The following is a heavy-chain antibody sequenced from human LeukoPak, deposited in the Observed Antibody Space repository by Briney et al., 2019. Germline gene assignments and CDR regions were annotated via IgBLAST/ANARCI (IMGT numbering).Heavy chain of an antibody. Sequence: GGSLRLSCAASGFTFDDYAMPWVRQAPGKGLEWVSGISWNSGSIGYADSVKGRFTISRDNAKNSLYLQMNSLRAEDTALYYCAKDGDYYDSSGVIDYWGQGTLVTVSS. J-gene: IGHJ4*02. CDR2: ISWNSGSI. CDR3: AKDGDYYDSSGVIDY. V-gene: IGHV3-9*01. D-gene: IGHD3-22*01. CDR1: GFTFDDYA.